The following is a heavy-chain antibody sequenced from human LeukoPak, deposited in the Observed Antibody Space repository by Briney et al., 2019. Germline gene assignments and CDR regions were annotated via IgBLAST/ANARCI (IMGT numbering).Heavy chain of an antibody. CDR2: INAGNGNT. D-gene: IGHD1-14*01. V-gene: IGHV1-3*01. CDR1: GYTFTTYA. Sequence: ASVKVSCKASGYTFTTYAMHWVRQAPGQRLEWMGCINAGNGNTKYSQNFQGRVTITRDTSASTAYMELSSLRSEDTAVYYCAREGSEIPASMIAFDIWGQGTMVTVSS. J-gene: IGHJ3*02. CDR3: AREGSEIPASMIAFDI.